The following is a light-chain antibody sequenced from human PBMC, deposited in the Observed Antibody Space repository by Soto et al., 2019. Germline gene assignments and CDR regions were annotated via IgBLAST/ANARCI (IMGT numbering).Light chain of an antibody. CDR3: SSKSSGSTPML. J-gene: IGLJ3*02. Sequence: QSALTQPASASGSPGQSITISCTGTSSDVGGYRFVSWYQHHPGEAPKLIIYEVSNRPSGVSSRFSGSKSGNTASLTISGLQAEDESLYYCSSKSSGSTPMLFGGGTKLTVL. CDR2: EVS. V-gene: IGLV2-14*01. CDR1: SSDVGGYRF.